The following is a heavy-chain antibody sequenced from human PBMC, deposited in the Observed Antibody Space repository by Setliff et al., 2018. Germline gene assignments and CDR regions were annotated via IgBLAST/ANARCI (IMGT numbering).Heavy chain of an antibody. Sequence: SETLSLTCAASGGTFSDYCWTWIRQPPGKGLEWFGEINHRGKANHNPSLKSRVTISVDTSKNQFSLKLNSVTAADTAVYYCARGRNVAARLLDSWGQGARVTVSS. D-gene: IGHD6-6*01. V-gene: IGHV4-34*01. CDR1: GGTFSDYC. CDR3: ARGRNVAARLLDS. J-gene: IGHJ4*02. CDR2: INHRGKA.